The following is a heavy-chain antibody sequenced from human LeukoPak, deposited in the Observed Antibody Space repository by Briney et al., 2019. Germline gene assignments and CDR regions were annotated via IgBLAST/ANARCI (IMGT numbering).Heavy chain of an antibody. CDR2: INWNGGST. V-gene: IGHV3-20*04. J-gene: IGHJ4*02. CDR1: GFTFDDYG. D-gene: IGHD3-22*01. CDR3: ARGVYYYASSGPFDY. Sequence: GGSLRLSCAASGFTFDDYGMSWVRQAPGKGLEWVFGINWNGGSTGYADSVKGRFTISRDNAKNSLYLQMNSLRAEDTALYYCARGVYYYASSGPFDYWGQGTLVTVSS.